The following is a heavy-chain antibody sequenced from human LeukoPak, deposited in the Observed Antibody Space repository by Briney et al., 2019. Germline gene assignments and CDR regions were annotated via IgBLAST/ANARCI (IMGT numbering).Heavy chain of an antibody. V-gene: IGHV3-48*01. CDR2: ISSSSSTI. Sequence: PGGSLRLSCAASGFTFSSYSMNWVRQAPGKGLEWVSYISSSSSTIYYADSVKGRFTISRDNAKNSLYLQMNSLRAEDTAVYYCARDLVVFGTLNYYGMDVWGQGTTVTVSS. CDR3: ARDLVVFGTLNYYGMDV. D-gene: IGHD3-3*01. CDR1: GFTFSSYS. J-gene: IGHJ6*02.